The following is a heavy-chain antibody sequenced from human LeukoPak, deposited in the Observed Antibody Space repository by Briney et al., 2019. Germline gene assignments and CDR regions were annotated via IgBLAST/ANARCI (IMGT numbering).Heavy chain of an antibody. D-gene: IGHD6-19*01. CDR2: ISGYNGNT. CDR3: ASDLKMGYSSGRYSWGTGSSNDY. V-gene: IGHV1-18*01. J-gene: IGHJ4*02. Sequence: GASVKVSCKASGYTFTNYGISWVRQAPGQGLEWMGWISGYNGNTNYAQKFQGRITMTTDTSTSTGYMELRSLRSDDTAVYYCASDLKMGYSSGRYSWGTGSSNDYWGQGTLVTVSS. CDR1: GYTFTNYG.